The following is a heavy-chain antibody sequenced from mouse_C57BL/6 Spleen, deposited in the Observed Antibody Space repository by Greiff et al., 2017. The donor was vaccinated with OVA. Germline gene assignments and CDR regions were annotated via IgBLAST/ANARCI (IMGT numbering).Heavy chain of an antibody. V-gene: IGHV1-81*01. Sequence: QVQLQQSGAELARPGASVKLSCKASGYTFTSYGISWVKQRTGQGLEWIGEIYPRSGNTYYNEKFKGKATLTADKSSSTAYMELRSLTSEDSAVYFCARWRVYGSSYYAMDYWGQGTSVTVSS. CDR2: IYPRSGNT. J-gene: IGHJ4*01. CDR3: ARWRVYGSSYYAMDY. CDR1: GYTFTSYG. D-gene: IGHD1-1*01.